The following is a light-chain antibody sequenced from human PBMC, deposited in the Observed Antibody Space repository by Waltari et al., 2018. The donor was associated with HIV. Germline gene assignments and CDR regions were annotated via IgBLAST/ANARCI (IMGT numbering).Light chain of an antibody. CDR1: QSISTY. CDR2: GAF. CDR3: QQSYRIPLA. V-gene: IGKV1-39*01. J-gene: IGKJ4*01. Sequence: DLQMTQSPSSLSASVGDRLTITCRASQSISTYLNWYQQKPGKAPKLLIYGAFSLQSGVPSGFSGSGSGTDFTLTITSLQPEDFATYYCQQSYRIPLAFGGGTKVEL.